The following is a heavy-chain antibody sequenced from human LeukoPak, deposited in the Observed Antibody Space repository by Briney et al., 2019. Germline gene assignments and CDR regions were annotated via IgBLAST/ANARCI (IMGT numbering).Heavy chain of an antibody. CDR2: ISAYNGNT. V-gene: IGHV1-18*01. CDR3: ARANRFGPYEAFDI. CDR1: GYTFTSYG. D-gene: IGHD3-10*01. J-gene: IGHJ3*02. Sequence: ASVKVSCKASGYTFTSYGISWVRQAPGQGLEWMGWISAYNGNTNYARKLQGRVTMTRDTSISTAYMELSRLRSDDTAVYYCARANRFGPYEAFDIWGQGTMVTVSS.